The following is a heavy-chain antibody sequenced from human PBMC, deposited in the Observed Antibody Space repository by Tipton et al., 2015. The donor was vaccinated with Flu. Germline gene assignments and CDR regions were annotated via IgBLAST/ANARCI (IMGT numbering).Heavy chain of an antibody. J-gene: IGHJ3*02. CDR2: IWYDGSNK. CDR3: ARDVVVGNSAFDI. CDR1: GFTFSSYG. Sequence: SLRLSCAASGFTFSSYGMHWVRQAPGKGLEWVAVIWYDGSNKYYADSVKGRFTISRDNSKNTLYLQMNSLRAEDTAVYYCARDVVVGNSAFDIWGQGTMVTVSS. V-gene: IGHV3-33*08. D-gene: IGHD2-15*01.